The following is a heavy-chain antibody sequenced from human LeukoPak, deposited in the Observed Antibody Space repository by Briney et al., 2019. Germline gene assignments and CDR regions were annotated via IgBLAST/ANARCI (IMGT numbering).Heavy chain of an antibody. CDR3: SRKQGGIWHLDY. J-gene: IGHJ4*02. CDR2: ITSNGGST. D-gene: IGHD2-15*01. CDR1: GFTFSSYG. Sequence: GGSLRLSCAASGFTFSSYGMFWVRQAPGKGLEWVSTITSNGGSTYYADSVKGRFTISRDNSKNTLYLQMNSLGAEDTALYYCSRKQGGIWHLDYWGQGTLVTVSS. V-gene: IGHV3-23*01.